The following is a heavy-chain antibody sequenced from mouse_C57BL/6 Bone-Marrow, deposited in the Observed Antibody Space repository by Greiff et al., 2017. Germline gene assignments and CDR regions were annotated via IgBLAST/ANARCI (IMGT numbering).Heavy chain of an antibody. CDR1: GYTFTSYW. J-gene: IGHJ3*01. CDR3: AIGGDGYDVDPFAY. V-gene: IGHV1-74*01. CDR2: IHPSDSDT. D-gene: IGHD2-2*01. Sequence: QVQLQQSGAELVKPGASVKVSCKASGYTFTSYWMHWVKQRPGQGLEWIGRIHPSDSDTNYNQKFKGKATLTVDKSSSAAYMQLSSLTSEDSAVYYCAIGGDGYDVDPFAYWGQGTLVTVSA.